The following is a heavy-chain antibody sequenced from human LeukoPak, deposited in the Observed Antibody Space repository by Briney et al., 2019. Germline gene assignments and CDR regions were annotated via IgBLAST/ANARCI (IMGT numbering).Heavy chain of an antibody. D-gene: IGHD6-13*01. J-gene: IGHJ4*02. V-gene: IGHV3-23*01. Sequence: GGSLRLSCAGSGFPFSSYPISWVRQPPGKGLEWVSAITASGDSTYSADSVKGRFTISRDNAKNSLYLQMNSLRAEDTAVYYCARPVKGQLVPLFDYWGQGTLVTVSS. CDR2: ITASGDST. CDR3: ARPVKGQLVPLFDY. CDR1: GFPFSSYP.